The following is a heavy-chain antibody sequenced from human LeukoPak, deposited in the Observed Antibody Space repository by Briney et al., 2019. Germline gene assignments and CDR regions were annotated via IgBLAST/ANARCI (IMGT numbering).Heavy chain of an antibody. CDR2: VFYSGKT. D-gene: IGHD3-22*01. Sequence: PSETLSLTCTVSGGSISISSYYWSWIRQSPGKGLEWIGYVFYSGKTDYSPSLRSRVSMSVDTSKNQFSLKLSSVTAADTAVYYCARGNKKPGGYYRYWYFDLWGRGTLVTVSS. J-gene: IGHJ2*01. CDR1: GGSISISSYY. V-gene: IGHV4-61*05. CDR3: ARGNKKPGGYYRYWYFDL.